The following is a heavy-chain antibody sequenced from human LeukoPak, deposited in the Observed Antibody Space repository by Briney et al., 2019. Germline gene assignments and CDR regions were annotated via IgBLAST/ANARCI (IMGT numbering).Heavy chain of an antibody. D-gene: IGHD2-15*01. CDR3: ARDCSGGSCYSDY. Sequence: ASVKVSCKASGFTFTSSAVQWVRQAPGQGLEWMGGIIPIFGTANYAQKFQGRVTITADESTSTAYMELSSLRSEDTAVYYCARDCSGGSCYSDYWGQGTLVTVSS. J-gene: IGHJ4*02. CDR1: GFTFTSSA. CDR2: IIPIFGTA. V-gene: IGHV1-69*13.